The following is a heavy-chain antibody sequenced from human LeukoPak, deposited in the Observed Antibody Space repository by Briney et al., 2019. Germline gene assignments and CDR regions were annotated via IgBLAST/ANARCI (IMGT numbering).Heavy chain of an antibody. CDR1: AFTFSSYA. D-gene: IGHD3-3*01. CDR2: SSGSGGST. J-gene: IGHJ5*02. V-gene: IGHV3-23*01. CDR3: AKCDGTIFDFWSGYYTGGWFDP. Sequence: PGGSLRLSCAASAFTFSSYAMSWVRQAPGKGLEWVSASSGSGGSTYYADSVKGRFTISRDNSKNTLYLQMNSLRAEDTAVYYCAKCDGTIFDFWSGYYTGGWFDPWGQGTLVTVSS.